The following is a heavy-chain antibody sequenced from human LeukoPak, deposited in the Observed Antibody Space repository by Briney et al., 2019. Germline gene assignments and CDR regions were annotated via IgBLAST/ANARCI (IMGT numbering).Heavy chain of an antibody. Sequence: KASETLSLTCAVYGGSFSGYYWSWIRQPPGKGLEWIGEINHSGSTNYNPSLKSRVTISVDTSKNQFSLKLSSVTAADTAVYYCARGLQPYGMDVWGQGTTVTVSS. V-gene: IGHV4-34*01. CDR3: ARGLQPYGMDV. J-gene: IGHJ6*02. CDR1: GGSFSGYY. CDR2: INHSGST. D-gene: IGHD5-18*01.